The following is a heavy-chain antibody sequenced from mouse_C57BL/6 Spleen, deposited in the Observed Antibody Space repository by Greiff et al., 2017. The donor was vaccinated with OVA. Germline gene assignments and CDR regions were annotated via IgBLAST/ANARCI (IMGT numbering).Heavy chain of an antibody. CDR1: GFSLTSYG. Sequence: VKLQESGPGLVAPSQSLSITCTVSGFSLTSYGVHWVRQPPGKGLEWLVVIWSDGSTTYNSALKSRLSISKDNSKSQVFLKMNSLQTDDTAMYYCARHEGQPSAWFAYWGQGTLVTVSA. V-gene: IGHV2-6-1*01. CDR2: IWSDGST. D-gene: IGHD3-1*01. J-gene: IGHJ3*01. CDR3: ARHEGQPSAWFAY.